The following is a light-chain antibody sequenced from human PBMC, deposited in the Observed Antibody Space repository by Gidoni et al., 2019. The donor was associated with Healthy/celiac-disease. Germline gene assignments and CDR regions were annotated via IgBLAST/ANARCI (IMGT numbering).Light chain of an antibody. CDR1: QTISNKY. CDR3: QQYGSSPYT. V-gene: IGKV3-20*01. J-gene: IGKJ2*01. Sequence: VLTRAPSTLSLSPGERATLSCRARQTISNKYLACYQHISGQAPSLLIYGASSRATVTPDRFSGSGSGTDFALIISRLDPEDFAMYYCQQYGSSPYTFGQGTKLEIK. CDR2: GAS.